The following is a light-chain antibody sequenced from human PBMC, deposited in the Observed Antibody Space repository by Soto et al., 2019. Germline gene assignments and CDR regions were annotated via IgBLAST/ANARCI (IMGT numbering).Light chain of an antibody. CDR3: SSYTSTTTVII. Sequence: QSALTQPASVSGSPGQSVTISCTGTNSDICPYNYVTWYQKHPGKAPKLIIYDVNNRPSGVSNRFSGSKSGNTASLTISGLQAEDEADYYCSSYTSTTTVIIFGGGTKVTVL. V-gene: IGLV2-14*01. CDR1: NSDICPYNY. CDR2: DVN. J-gene: IGLJ2*01.